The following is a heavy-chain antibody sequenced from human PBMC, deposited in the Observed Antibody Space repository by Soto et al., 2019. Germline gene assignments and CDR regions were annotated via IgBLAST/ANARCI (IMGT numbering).Heavy chain of an antibody. CDR3: ARDPPGLTLGEFSPEGLDAFDI. Sequence: ASVKVSCKASGYTFTSYGISWVRQAPGQGLEWMGWISAYNGNTNYAQKLQGRVTMTTDTSTSTAYMELRSLRSDDTAGYYCARDPPGLTLGEFSPEGLDAFDIWGQGTMVTVSS. V-gene: IGHV1-18*01. CDR1: GYTFTSYG. J-gene: IGHJ3*02. D-gene: IGHD3-16*01. CDR2: ISAYNGNT.